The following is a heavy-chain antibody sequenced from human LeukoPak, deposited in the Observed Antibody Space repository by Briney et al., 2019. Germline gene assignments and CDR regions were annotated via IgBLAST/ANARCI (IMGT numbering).Heavy chain of an antibody. CDR3: STGMLRGLAPVFLDY. CDR2: INHSGST. CDR1: GGSFSGYY. Sequence: SETLSLTCAVYGGSFSGYYWSWIRQPPGKGLEWIGEINHSGSTNYNPSLKSRVTISLDTSKNQFSLNLRSVTAADTAVYYCSTGMLRGLAPVFLDYWGQGTLVTVSS. J-gene: IGHJ4*02. V-gene: IGHV4-34*01. D-gene: IGHD3-10*01.